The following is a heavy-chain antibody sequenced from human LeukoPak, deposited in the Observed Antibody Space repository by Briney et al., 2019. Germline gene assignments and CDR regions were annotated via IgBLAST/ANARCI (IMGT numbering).Heavy chain of an antibody. CDR1: GGSISSGGYS. CDR3: AREDTRGYFDY. V-gene: IGHV4-30-2*01. CDR2: IYHSGST. D-gene: IGHD2-2*01. Sequence: PSQTLSLTCAVSGGSISSGGYSWSWIRQPPGKGLEWIGYIYHSGSTYYNPSLKSRVTISVDTSKNQFSLKLSSVTAADTAVYYCAREDTRGYFDYWGQGTLVTVSS. J-gene: IGHJ4*02.